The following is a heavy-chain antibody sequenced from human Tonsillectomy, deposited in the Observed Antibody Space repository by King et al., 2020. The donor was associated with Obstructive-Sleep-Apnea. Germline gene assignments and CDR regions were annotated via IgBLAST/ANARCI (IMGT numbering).Heavy chain of an antibody. V-gene: IGHV4-31*03. CDR1: GGSISSGGYY. CDR3: AHGSGSYYYFDY. D-gene: IGHD3-10*01. J-gene: IGHJ4*02. CDR2: IYYSGST. Sequence: VQLQESGPGLVKPSQTLSLTCTVSGGSISSGGYYWSWIRQHPGKGLEWIGYIYYSGSTYYNPSLKSRVTISLDTSKNQFSLKLSSVTAADTAVYYCAHGSGSYYYFDYWGQGTLVTVSS.